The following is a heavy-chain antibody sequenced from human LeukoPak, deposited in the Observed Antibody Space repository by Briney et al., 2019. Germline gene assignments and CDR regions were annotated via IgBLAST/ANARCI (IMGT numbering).Heavy chain of an antibody. CDR2: INPNSGGT. D-gene: IGHD2-2*01. J-gene: IGHJ6*02. Sequence: ASVKVSCKASGYTFTGYYIHWVRQAPGQGLEWMGWINPNSGGTNYAQKFQGWVTMTRDTSISTAYMELSRLRSDDTAVYYCARDHRFIGLEYQLLSRADAYGMDVWGQGTTVTVSS. CDR1: GYTFTGYY. V-gene: IGHV1-2*04. CDR3: ARDHRFIGLEYQLLSRADAYGMDV.